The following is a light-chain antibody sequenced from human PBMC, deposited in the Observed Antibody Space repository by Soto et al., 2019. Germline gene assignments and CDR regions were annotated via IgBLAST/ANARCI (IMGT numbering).Light chain of an antibody. J-gene: IGKJ4*01. Sequence: IVMTQSPATLSVSPGERATLSCRASQSVARNLAWYQQKPGQAPRLLMYGASTRATDIPARFSGSGSGAEFTPTISRLQSEDLGVYYCQQYNAWPLTVGGGTKVRIK. V-gene: IGKV3-15*01. CDR3: QQYNAWPLT. CDR1: QSVARN. CDR2: GAS.